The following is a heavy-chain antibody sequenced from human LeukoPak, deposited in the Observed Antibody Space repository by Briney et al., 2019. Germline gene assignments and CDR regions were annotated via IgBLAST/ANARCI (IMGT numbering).Heavy chain of an antibody. V-gene: IGHV3-11*01. D-gene: IGHD2-21*02. CDR3: ARETLGVTAFDI. Sequence: GGSLRLSCAASGFTFSDYYMNWIRQAPGKGLEWVSYISNSGTIISYADSVKGRFTISRDNTKNSLYLQMNSLRAEDTAVYYCARETLGVTAFDIWGQGTMVTVSS. J-gene: IGHJ3*02. CDR2: ISNSGTII. CDR1: GFTFSDYY.